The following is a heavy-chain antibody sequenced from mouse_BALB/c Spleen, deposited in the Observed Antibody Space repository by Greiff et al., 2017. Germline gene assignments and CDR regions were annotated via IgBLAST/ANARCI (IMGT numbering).Heavy chain of an antibody. Sequence: QVQLKESGAELARPGASVKLSCKASGYTFTSYWMQWVKQRPGQGLEWIGAIYPGDGDTRYTQKFKGKATLTADKSSSTAYMQLSSLASEDSAVYYCARRGYYRYAFNYWGQGTTLTVSS. V-gene: IGHV1-87*01. J-gene: IGHJ2*01. CDR1: GYTFTSYW. D-gene: IGHD2-14*01. CDR2: IYPGDGDT. CDR3: ARRGYYRYAFNY.